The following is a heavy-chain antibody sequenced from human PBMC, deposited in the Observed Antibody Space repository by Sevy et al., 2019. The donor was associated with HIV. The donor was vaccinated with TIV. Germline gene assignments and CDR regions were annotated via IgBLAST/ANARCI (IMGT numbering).Heavy chain of an antibody. D-gene: IGHD3-10*01. Sequence: GGSLRLSCAASGFTFSSYAMSWVRQAPGKGLEWVSAISGSGGSTYYADSVKGRFTISRDNSENTLYLQMNSLRAEDTAVYYCAKNKGYYQREYYFDCWGQGTLVTVSS. J-gene: IGHJ4*02. V-gene: IGHV3-23*01. CDR3: AKNKGYYQREYYFDC. CDR1: GFTFSSYA. CDR2: ISGSGGST.